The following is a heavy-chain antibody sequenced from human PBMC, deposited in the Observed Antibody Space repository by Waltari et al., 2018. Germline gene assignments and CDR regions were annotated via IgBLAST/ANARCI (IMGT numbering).Heavy chain of an antibody. CDR1: GDKLSTYG. CDR3: ARREHDYDYVGGSYRRVIDTFDI. V-gene: IGHV5-51*03. Sequence: EVRLVQSGAEVKKPGEALKIPWKVSGDKLSTYGTGWGRLMPRKGLEWMGIIYVGASETSYSPSFRGQVTMSADKSITTAYLQWSSLKASDTAMYYCARREHDYDYVGGSYRRVIDTFDIWGQGTRVTVSS. D-gene: IGHD3-16*02. J-gene: IGHJ3*02. CDR2: IYVGASET.